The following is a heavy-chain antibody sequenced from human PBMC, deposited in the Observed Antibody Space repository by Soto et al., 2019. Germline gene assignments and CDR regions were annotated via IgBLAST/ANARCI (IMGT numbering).Heavy chain of an antibody. D-gene: IGHD2-2*01. Sequence: ESGGGLVQPGGSLRLSCAASGFTFSSNWMGWVRQAPGKVLEWVATINQDGSETYYVDSVKGRFTISRDNAQSSLFLQMTSPRGEATAVYLCARSSCVPTSCYDSWGQGTLVTVSS. CDR2: INQDGSET. CDR1: GFTFSSNW. J-gene: IGHJ4*02. V-gene: IGHV3-7*01. CDR3: ARSSCVPTSCYDS.